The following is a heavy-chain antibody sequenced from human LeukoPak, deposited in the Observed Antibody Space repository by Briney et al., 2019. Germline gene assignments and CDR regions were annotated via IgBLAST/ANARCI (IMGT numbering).Heavy chain of an antibody. CDR1: GFTFSSYW. J-gene: IGHJ4*02. CDR3: ARGTTAAPGFDY. Sequence: GGSLRLSCGASGFTFSSYWVTWVRQAPGKGLEWVANIKQDGGGKYYVDFVKGRFTISRDNAKNSLYLQMNSLRVEDTAVYYCARGTTAAPGFDYWGQGTLVTVSS. D-gene: IGHD6-13*01. CDR2: IKQDGGGK. V-gene: IGHV3-7*01.